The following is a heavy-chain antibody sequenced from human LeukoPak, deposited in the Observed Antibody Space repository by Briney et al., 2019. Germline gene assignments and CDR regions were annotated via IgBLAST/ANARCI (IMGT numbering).Heavy chain of an antibody. J-gene: IGHJ4*02. CDR1: GFTFSTSW. CDR2: INPDGSTT. V-gene: IGHV3-74*01. Sequence: GGSLRLSCAASGFTFSTSWMHWVRQAPGKGLVWVSRINPDGSTTNYADSVKGRFTISRDNSKNTLCLQMNSLRAEDTAVYYCAKAAGGATSLFDYWGQGTLVTVSS. CDR3: AKAAGGATSLFDY. D-gene: IGHD1-26*01.